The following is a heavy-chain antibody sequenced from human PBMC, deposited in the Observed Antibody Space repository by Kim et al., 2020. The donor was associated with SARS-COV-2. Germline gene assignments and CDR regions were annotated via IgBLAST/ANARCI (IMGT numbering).Heavy chain of an antibody. CDR3: ARDLTTTDGYRDYYYGMDV. Sequence: ASVKVSCKASGYTFTSYYMHWVRQAPGQGLEWMGIINPSGGSTSYAQKFQGRVTMTRDTSTSTVYMELSSLRSEDTAVYYCARDLTTTDGYRDYYYGMDVWCQGTTVTVSS. CDR1: GYTFTSYY. J-gene: IGHJ6*02. V-gene: IGHV1-46*01. D-gene: IGHD5-12*01. CDR2: INPSGGST.